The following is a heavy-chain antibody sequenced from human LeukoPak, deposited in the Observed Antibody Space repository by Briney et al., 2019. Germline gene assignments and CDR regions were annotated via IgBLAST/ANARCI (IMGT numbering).Heavy chain of an antibody. CDR2: IWYDGSNK. CDR1: GFTFSSYG. CDR3: ARDMSFMAGDY. J-gene: IGHJ4*02. V-gene: IGHV3-33*01. D-gene: IGHD3-10*01. Sequence: GGSLRLSCAASGFTFSSYGMHWVRQAPGKGLEWVAVIWYDGSNKYYADSVKGRFTTSRDNSKNTLYLQMNSLRAEDTGVYYCARDMSFMAGDYWGQGTLVTVSS.